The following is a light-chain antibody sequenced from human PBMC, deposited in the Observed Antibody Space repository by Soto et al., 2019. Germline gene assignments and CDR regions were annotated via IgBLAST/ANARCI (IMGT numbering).Light chain of an antibody. Sequence: IQVTHSPSSLSASLSSRFTITCRASQSISSYLNWYQQKPGKAPKLLIYAASSLQSGVPSRFSGSGSGTDFTLTISSLQPEDFATYYCQQSYSTPPTFGQGTKVDIK. CDR3: QQSYSTPPT. CDR1: QSISSY. V-gene: IGKV1-39*01. J-gene: IGKJ1*01. CDR2: AAS.